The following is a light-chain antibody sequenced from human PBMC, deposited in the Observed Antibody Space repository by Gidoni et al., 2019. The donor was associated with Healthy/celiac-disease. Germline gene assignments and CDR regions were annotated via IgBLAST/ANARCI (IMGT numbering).Light chain of an antibody. CDR3: QQSYSTPPIT. CDR2: DAS. Sequence: DIQMTQSPSSLSAYVGDRVTITCRASQSISSYLNWYQQKPGKAPKLLIYDASILQSGVPSRFSGSGSGTDFTLTISSLEPEDFAIYYCQQSYSTPPITFGQGTRLEIK. CDR1: QSISSY. V-gene: IGKV1-39*01. J-gene: IGKJ5*01.